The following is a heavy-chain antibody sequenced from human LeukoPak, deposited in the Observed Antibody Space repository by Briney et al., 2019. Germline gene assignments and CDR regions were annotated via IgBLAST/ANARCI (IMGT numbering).Heavy chain of an antibody. CDR3: ARQNADCGSTGCPTDY. D-gene: IGHD2-2*01. V-gene: IGHV4-39*01. J-gene: IGHJ4*02. CDR2: IYYSGST. Sequence: SGTLSLTCTASGGSISSSSYYWGWIRQPPGKGLEWIGSIYYSGSTYYNPSLKSRVTISVDTSKNQFSLKLRSVTAADTAVYYCARQNADCGSTGCPTDYWGQGTLVTVSS. CDR1: GGSISSSSYY.